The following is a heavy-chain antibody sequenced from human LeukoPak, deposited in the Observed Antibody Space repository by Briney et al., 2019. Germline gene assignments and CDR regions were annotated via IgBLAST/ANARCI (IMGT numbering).Heavy chain of an antibody. CDR1: GGSISSYY. D-gene: IGHD1-26*01. J-gene: IGHJ5*02. Sequence: SETLSLTCTVSGGSISSYYWSWIRQPPGQGLEWIAYIHSSGYTNYNPSLKSRVTITVDTSKNQFSLKVTSVTAADTAVYYCAKRQGPNSGSYDYFDPWGQGTLVTVSS. CDR2: IHSSGYT. CDR3: AKRQGPNSGSYDYFDP. V-gene: IGHV4-4*09.